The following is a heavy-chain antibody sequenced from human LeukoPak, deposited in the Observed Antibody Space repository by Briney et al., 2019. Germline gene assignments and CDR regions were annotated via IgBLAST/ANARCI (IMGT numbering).Heavy chain of an antibody. D-gene: IGHD3-10*02. J-gene: IGHJ4*02. CDR2: ISATGGGT. CDR3: GKGRSMLGELSGDY. Sequence: GGSLRPSCAASGFTFSNYAMAWVRQAPGEGLEWVSSISATGGGTYYADSVKGRFTISRDNSKNTLYLQMNSLRSEDTAVYYCGKGRSMLGELSGDYWGQGTLVTVSS. CDR1: GFTFSNYA. V-gene: IGHV3-23*01.